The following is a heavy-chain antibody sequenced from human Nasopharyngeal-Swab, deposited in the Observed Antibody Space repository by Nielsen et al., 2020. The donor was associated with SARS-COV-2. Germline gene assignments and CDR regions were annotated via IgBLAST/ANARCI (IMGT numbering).Heavy chain of an antibody. V-gene: IGHV3-7*05. CDR3: ATHNDYRFEN. J-gene: IGHJ4*02. CDR2: IKQDGSKK. D-gene: IGHD4-11*01. CDR1: GFTFSNYW. Sequence: GESLKISCAASGFTFSNYWMTWVRQAPGKGLEWVANIKQDGSKKNYVDSVEGRFTISRDDAVNSLYLQMNSLRAEDTAVYYYATHNDYRFENWGQGTLVSVSS.